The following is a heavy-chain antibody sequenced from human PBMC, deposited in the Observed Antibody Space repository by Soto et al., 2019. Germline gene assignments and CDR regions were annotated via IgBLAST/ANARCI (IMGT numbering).Heavy chain of an antibody. CDR3: ARDGNPSLAAARAPGNYYYGMDV. J-gene: IGHJ6*02. CDR1: GSTFTGYY. V-gene: IGHV1-2*04. D-gene: IGHD6-13*01. CDR2: INPNSGGT. Sequence: ASVTVSCQASGSTFTGYYMHWVRQAPGQGLEWMGWINPNSGGTNYAQKFQGWVTMTRDTSISPAYMELSRRRSDDTAVYYCARDGNPSLAAARAPGNYYYGMDVWGQGTTVTVSS.